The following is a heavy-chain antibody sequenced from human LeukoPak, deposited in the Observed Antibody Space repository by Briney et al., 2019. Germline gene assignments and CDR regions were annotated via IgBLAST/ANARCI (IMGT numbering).Heavy chain of an antibody. Sequence: PGGSLRLSCAASGFTFSNYWMTWVRQAPGKGLEWVANIKQDGSEAYYLDSVKGRFTISRDNSKNTLYLQMNSLRVEDTAVYYCTKGSSSSRPYYFDYWGQGALVTVSS. CDR1: GFTFSNYW. D-gene: IGHD6-6*01. CDR3: TKGSSSSRPYYFDY. CDR2: IKQDGSEA. V-gene: IGHV3-7*03. J-gene: IGHJ4*02.